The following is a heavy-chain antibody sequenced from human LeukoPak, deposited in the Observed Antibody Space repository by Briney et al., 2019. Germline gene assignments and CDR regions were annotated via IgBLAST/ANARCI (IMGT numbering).Heavy chain of an antibody. Sequence: GGSLRLSCAASGFTFTNYWMFWVRQAPGQGLEWVSTISNSGDATFYADAVKGRFTISRDNSKNTLYLQMYSLRAEDTAIYYCAKAPPYTKYFDYWGQGTLLTVSS. V-gene: IGHV3-23*01. CDR2: ISNSGDAT. D-gene: IGHD1-1*01. CDR3: AKAPPYTKYFDY. J-gene: IGHJ4*02. CDR1: GFTFTNYW.